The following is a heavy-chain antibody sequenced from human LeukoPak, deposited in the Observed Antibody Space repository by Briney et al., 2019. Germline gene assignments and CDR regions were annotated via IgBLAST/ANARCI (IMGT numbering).Heavy chain of an antibody. J-gene: IGHJ1*01. CDR1: GVSISSSNSY. D-gene: IGHD1-26*01. CDR2: IYYTGST. CDR3: ARDYRLTQIQY. V-gene: IGHV4-39*07. Sequence: PSETLSLTCTGSGVSISSSNSYWAWIRQPPGKGLEWIGSIYYTGSTYYNPSLKSRVTISVDTSKNQFSLRLSSVTAADTAVYYCARDYRLTQIQYWGQGTLVTVSS.